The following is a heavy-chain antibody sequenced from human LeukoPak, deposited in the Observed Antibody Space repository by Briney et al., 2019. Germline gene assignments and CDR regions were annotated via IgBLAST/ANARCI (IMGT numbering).Heavy chain of an antibody. CDR2: IYYSGST. J-gene: IGHJ4*02. Sequence: SETLSLTCTVSGGSISSYYWSWIRQPPGKGLEWIGYIYYSGSTNYNPSLKSRVTISVDTSKNQFSLKLSSVTAADTAVYYCARTVPRRSTEFDYWGQGTLVTVSS. CDR1: GGSISSYY. V-gene: IGHV4-59*01. CDR3: ARTVPRRSTEFDY. D-gene: IGHD2-15*01.